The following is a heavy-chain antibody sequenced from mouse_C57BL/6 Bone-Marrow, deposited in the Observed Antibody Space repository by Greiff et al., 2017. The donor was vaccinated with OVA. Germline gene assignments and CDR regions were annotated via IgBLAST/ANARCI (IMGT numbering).Heavy chain of an antibody. V-gene: IGHV5-6*01. J-gene: IGHJ2*01. D-gene: IGHD3-2*02. CDR1: GFTFSSYG. Sequence: EVQRVESGGDLVKPGGSLKLSCAASGFTFSSYGMSWVRQTPDKRLEWVATISSGGSYTYYPDSVKGRFTISRDNAKNTLYLQMSSLKSEDTAMYYCARSSGSYYFDYWGQGTTLTVSS. CDR2: ISSGGSYT. CDR3: ARSSGSYYFDY.